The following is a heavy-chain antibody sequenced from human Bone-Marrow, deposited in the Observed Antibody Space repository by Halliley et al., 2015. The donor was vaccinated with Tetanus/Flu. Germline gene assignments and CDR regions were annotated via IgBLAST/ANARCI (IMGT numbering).Heavy chain of an antibody. CDR3: AKGGGYYDFLSGRGLRDALDV. V-gene: IGHV3-30*02. CDR2: NNK. J-gene: IGHJ3*01. D-gene: IGHD3-3*01. Sequence: NNKYYAASVRGRFSISRDNSKDTVYLEMSSLRVEDAALYFCAKGGGYYDFLSGRGLRDALDVWGQGTMVTVSS.